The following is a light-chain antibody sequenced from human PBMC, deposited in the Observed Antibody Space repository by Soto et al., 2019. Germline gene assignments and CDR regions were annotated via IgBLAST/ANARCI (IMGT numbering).Light chain of an antibody. CDR3: QQRSDWLT. CDR2: DAS. CDR1: QSVYNY. J-gene: IGKJ4*01. V-gene: IGKV3-11*01. Sequence: EIVLTQSPATLSLSPGERATLSCRASQSVYNYLAWYQQKPGQAPRLLIYDASNRATGIPARFSGSGSGTDFTLTISSLEPEDFAVYYCQQRSDWLTFGGGTTVEIK.